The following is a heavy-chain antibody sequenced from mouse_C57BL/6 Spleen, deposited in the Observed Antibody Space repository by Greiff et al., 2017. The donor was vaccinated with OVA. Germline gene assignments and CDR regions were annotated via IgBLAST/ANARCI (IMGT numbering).Heavy chain of an antibody. J-gene: IGHJ1*03. CDR3: ASPGIRSGYFDV. CDR2: IDPNSGGT. Sequence: VQLQQPGAELVKPGASVKLSCTTSGYTFTSYWMHWVKQRPGRGLEWIGRIDPNSGGTKYTEKFKSKATLTVDKPSSTAYMQLSSLTSEDSAVDYCASPGIRSGYFDVWGTGTTVTVSS. V-gene: IGHV1-72*01. D-gene: IGHD1-1*01. CDR1: GYTFTSYW.